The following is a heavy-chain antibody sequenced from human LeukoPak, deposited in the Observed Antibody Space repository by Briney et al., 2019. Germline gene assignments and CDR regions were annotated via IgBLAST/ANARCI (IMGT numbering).Heavy chain of an antibody. D-gene: IGHD6-19*01. V-gene: IGHV4-59*08. CDR3: ARSVAGTSALDY. Sequence: SETLSLTCTVSGGSISSYYWSWIRQPPGKGLEWIGYIYYSGSTNYNPPLKSRVTISLDTSKNQFSLRLSSVTAADTAVYYCARSVAGTSALDYWGQGTLVTVSS. J-gene: IGHJ4*02. CDR1: GGSISSYY. CDR2: IYYSGST.